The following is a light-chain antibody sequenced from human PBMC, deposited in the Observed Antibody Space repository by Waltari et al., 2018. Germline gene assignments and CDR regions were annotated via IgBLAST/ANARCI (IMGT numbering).Light chain of an antibody. J-gene: IGLJ3*02. CDR3: QSYDSSLSAWV. CDR2: CNR. Sequence: QSVLTQPPSVSGAPGQRVTISCTGSSSNIGAGYDVHWYQHLPGTAPKLLIYCNRNRPSGVPDRFSGSKSGTSASLAITGLQAEDEADYYCQSYDSSLSAWVFGGGTKLTVL. CDR1: SSNIGAGYD. V-gene: IGLV1-40*01.